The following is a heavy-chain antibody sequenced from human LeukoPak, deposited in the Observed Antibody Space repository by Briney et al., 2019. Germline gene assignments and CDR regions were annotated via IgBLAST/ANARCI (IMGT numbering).Heavy chain of an antibody. V-gene: IGHV2-5*01. D-gene: IGHD2-2*01. CDR3: AHSPQIGYCSSTSCLKWFDS. J-gene: IGHJ5*01. Sequence: SGPTLVNPTQTLTLTCTFSGFSLNTSGMGVGWIRQPPGKALEWLALIYWNDDERYSPSLKSRLTITKDTSKKQVVLTMTNMDPVDTATYYCAHSPQIGYCSSTSCLKWFDSWGQGTLVTVSS. CDR1: GFSLNTSGMG. CDR2: IYWNDDE.